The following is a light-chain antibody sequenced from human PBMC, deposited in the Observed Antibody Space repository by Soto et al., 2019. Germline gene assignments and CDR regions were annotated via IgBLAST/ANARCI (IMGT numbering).Light chain of an antibody. CDR1: QSISSW. J-gene: IGKJ1*01. CDR2: KAS. Sequence: DIQITQSPSTLSASVGDRVTIDCRASQSISSWLAWYQQKPGKAPKLLIYKASSLESGVPSRFSGSGSGTEFTLTISSLQPDDFATYYCQQYNSPWTFGQGTKVDIK. V-gene: IGKV1-5*03. CDR3: QQYNSPWT.